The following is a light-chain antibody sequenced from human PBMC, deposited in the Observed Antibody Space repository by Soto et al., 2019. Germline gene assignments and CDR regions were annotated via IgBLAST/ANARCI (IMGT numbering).Light chain of an antibody. CDR1: QSFRGL. J-gene: IGKJ5*01. Sequence: EVVLTQSPVTLSLSPGERATLSCRASQSFRGLLAWYQQKPGQAPRLLIYDAYNRATGIQPRFSGSGSGTEFTLTIRGLQSEDFALYFCKQYNNWPFSFGQGTRLEIK. CDR2: DAY. CDR3: KQYNNWPFS. V-gene: IGKV3D-15*01.